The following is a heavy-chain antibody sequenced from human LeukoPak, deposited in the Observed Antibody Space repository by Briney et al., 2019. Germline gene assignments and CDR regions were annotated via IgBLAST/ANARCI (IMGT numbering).Heavy chain of an antibody. CDR3: ARGPSAYPKCFDY. CDR2: IWYDGSNK. Sequence: GGSLRLSCAASGFNFSSFVMHWVRQAPGKGLEGVAVIWYDGSNKYYADSVKGRFTISRGNSKNTLYLQMNSLRAEDTAVYYCARGPSAYPKCFDYWGQGTLVTVSS. V-gene: IGHV3-33*01. CDR1: GFNFSSFV. J-gene: IGHJ4*02. D-gene: IGHD5-12*01.